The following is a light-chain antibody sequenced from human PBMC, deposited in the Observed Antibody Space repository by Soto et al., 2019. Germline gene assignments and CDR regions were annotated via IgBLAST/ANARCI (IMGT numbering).Light chain of an antibody. CDR3: QQYGSSPWT. CDR2: GAS. Sequence: EVGMWQSPATVSVYTGERATLSFRASQSVSSNLAWYQQKPGQAPRLLIYGASSRATGIPDRFSGSGSGTDFTLTISRLEPEDFAVYYCQQYGSSPWTFGEGTKVDI. CDR1: QSVSSN. J-gene: IGKJ1*01. V-gene: IGKV3-20*01.